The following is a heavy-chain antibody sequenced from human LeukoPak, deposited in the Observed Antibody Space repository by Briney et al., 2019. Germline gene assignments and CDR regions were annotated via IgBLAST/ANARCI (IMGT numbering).Heavy chain of an antibody. Sequence: GGSLRLSCAASGFTFSNAWMSWVRQAPGKGLEWVGRIKSKTDGGTTDYAAPVKGRFTISRDDSKNTLYLQMNSLKTEDTAVYYCTTVGTVTPPAAFDIWGQGTMVTVSS. V-gene: IGHV3-15*01. CDR2: IKSKTDGGTT. CDR3: TTVGTVTPPAAFDI. D-gene: IGHD4-17*01. J-gene: IGHJ3*02. CDR1: GFTFSNAW.